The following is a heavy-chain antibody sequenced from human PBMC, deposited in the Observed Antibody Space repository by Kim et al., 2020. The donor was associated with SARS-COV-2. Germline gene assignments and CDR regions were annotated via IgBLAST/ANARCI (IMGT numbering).Heavy chain of an antibody. Sequence: ASVKVSCKASGYTFTGYYMNWVRQAPGQGLEWMGWINPNSGGTNYAQKFQGRVTMTRDTSISTAYMELSRLRSDDTAVYYCARARDIVLMVYAHSFDPWGQGTLLTVSS. CDR2: INPNSGGT. CDR1: GYTFTGYY. CDR3: ARARDIVLMVYAHSFDP. V-gene: IGHV1-2*02. J-gene: IGHJ5*02. D-gene: IGHD2-8*01.